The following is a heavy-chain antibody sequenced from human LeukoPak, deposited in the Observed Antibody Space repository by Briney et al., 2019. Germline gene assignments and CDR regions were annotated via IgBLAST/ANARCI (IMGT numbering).Heavy chain of an antibody. CDR2: IYYSGST. V-gene: IGHV4-39*01. D-gene: IGHD1-26*01. CDR3: ARRSSGATQYYFDY. CDR1: GGSISSSSYY. Sequence: SETLSLTCTVSGGSISSSSYYWGWIRQPPGKGLEWIGSIYYSGSTYYNPSLKSRVTISVDTSKNQFSLKLSSVTAADTAVYYCARRSSGATQYYFDYWGQGTLVTVSS. J-gene: IGHJ4*02.